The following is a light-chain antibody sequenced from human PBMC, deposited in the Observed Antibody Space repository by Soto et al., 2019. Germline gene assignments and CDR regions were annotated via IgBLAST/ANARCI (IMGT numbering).Light chain of an antibody. CDR3: QQLNSYPET. V-gene: IGKV3-11*01. CDR1: QSVRND. CDR2: SAS. Sequence: EIVLTQSPATLSLSPGERATLSCRASQSVRNDLVWYHQKPGQAPRVLIYSASTRATGIPARFSGSGSGTDFTLTISSLEPEDFATYYCQQLNSYPETFGQGTKVEIK. J-gene: IGKJ1*01.